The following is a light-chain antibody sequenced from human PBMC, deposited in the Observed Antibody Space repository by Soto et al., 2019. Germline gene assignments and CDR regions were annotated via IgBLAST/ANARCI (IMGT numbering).Light chain of an antibody. J-gene: IGKJ4*01. CDR3: QQLKSYPLT. V-gene: IGKV1-9*01. Sequence: DIQLTQSPSFLSASVGDRVAITCRASQGISSFLAWYQQKPGESPKLLISAASTLQSGVPSRFSGSGSGTEFTLTISSLQPEDFATYFCQQLKSYPLTFGGGTKVEIK. CDR2: AAS. CDR1: QGISSF.